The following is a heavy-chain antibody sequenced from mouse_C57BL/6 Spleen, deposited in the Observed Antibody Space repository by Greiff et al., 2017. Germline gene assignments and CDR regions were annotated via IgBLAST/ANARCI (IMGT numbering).Heavy chain of an antibody. V-gene: IGHV5-4*01. CDR1: GFTFSSYA. D-gene: IGHD1-1*01. CDR3: AREGDYYGSSYRYFDV. J-gene: IGHJ1*03. Sequence: VQLKESGGGLVKPGGSLKLSCAASGFTFSSYAMSWVRQTPEKRLEWVATISDGGSYTYYPDNVKGRFTISRDNAKNNLYLQMSHLKSEDTAMYYCAREGDYYGSSYRYFDVWGTGTTVTVSS. CDR2: ISDGGSYT.